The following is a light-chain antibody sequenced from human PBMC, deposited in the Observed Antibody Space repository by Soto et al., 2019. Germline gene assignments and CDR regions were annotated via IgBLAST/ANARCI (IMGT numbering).Light chain of an antibody. CDR1: SSDVGGYNY. Sequence: QSALPQPASVSGSPGRSITISCTGTSSDVGGYNYVSWYQQHPGKAPKLMIYEVSNRPSGVSNRFSGSKSGNTASLTISGLQAEDEADYYCSSYPTSSTHWVFGGGTKLTVL. J-gene: IGLJ3*02. V-gene: IGLV2-14*01. CDR3: SSYPTSSTHWV. CDR2: EVS.